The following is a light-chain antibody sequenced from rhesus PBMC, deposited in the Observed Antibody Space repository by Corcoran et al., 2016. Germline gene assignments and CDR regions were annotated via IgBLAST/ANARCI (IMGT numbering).Light chain of an antibody. Sequence: DIQMSQSPSSLSASVGDKVTITCRASQGISNALAWYQQKPGKAPKLLIYAASSLESGVPSRFSGSIAWTDFTRTISSLQPEDFATYYCQQGYSTPWTFGQGTKVEIK. V-gene: IGKV1-33*02. CDR1: QGISNA. CDR2: AAS. CDR3: QQGYSTPWT. J-gene: IGKJ1*01.